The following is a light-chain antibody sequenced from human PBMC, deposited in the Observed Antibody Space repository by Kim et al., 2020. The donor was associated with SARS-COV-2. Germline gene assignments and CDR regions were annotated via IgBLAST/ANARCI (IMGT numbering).Light chain of an antibody. V-gene: IGKV3-15*01. CDR1: QSVSSI. CDR2: CAS. CDR3: LQYSSWPLT. J-gene: IGKJ4*01. Sequence: EIVMTQSPATLSVSPGERATLSCRASQSVSSILAWYQQKPGQAPRLLIYCASTRATGIPARFSGSGSGTEFTLNISSLQSEDFAVYSCLQYSSWPLTFGGGTKLEI.